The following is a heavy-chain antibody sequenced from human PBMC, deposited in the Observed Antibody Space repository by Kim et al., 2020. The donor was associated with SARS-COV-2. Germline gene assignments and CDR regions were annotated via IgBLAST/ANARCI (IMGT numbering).Heavy chain of an antibody. CDR2: ISDSGWST. D-gene: IGHD3-16*01. J-gene: IGHJ4*01. CDR3: APRGFYDGDRTYYY. V-gene: IGHV3-23*01. Sequence: GGSLRLSCGVSGLTFNSYSMNWVRQAPGKGLEWVSSISDSGWSTHYTESVKGRFSISRDNAETALFLQMNSLRAEDTAVYYCAPRGFYDGDRTYYY. CDR1: GLTFNSYS.